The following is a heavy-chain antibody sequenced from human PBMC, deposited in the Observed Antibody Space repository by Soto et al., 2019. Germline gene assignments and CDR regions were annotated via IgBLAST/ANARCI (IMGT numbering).Heavy chain of an antibody. V-gene: IGHV1-18*04. CDR3: ARGYYGSGSYYNPRIGSGMDV. Sequence: QVQLVQSGAEVKKPGASVKVSCKASGYTFTSYGISWVRQAPGQGLEWMGWISAYNGNTNYAQKLQGRVTMTTDTSTSTAYMELRSLRSDDTAVYYCARGYYGSGSYYNPRIGSGMDVWGQGTTVTVSS. CDR2: ISAYNGNT. CDR1: GYTFTSYG. D-gene: IGHD3-10*01. J-gene: IGHJ6*02.